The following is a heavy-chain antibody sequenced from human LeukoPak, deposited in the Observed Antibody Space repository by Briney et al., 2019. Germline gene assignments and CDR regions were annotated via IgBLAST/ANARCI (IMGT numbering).Heavy chain of an antibody. CDR3: AHTYDSSGYYSARFDY. J-gene: IGHJ4*02. V-gene: IGHV2-5*02. D-gene: IGHD3-22*01. CDR1: GFSLSTSGVG. CDR2: IYWDDDK. Sequence: CGPTLVKPTQTLTLTCTFSGFSLSTSGVGVGWIRQPPGNAVEWLALIYWDDDKRYSPSLKSRLTITKDTSKNQVVLTMTNMDPVDTATYYCAHTYDSSGYYSARFDYWGQGNLVTVSS.